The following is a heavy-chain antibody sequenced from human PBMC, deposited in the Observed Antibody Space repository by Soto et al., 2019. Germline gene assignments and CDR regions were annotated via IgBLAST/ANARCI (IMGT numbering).Heavy chain of an antibody. Sequence: QVQLVESGGGVVQPGRSLRLSCAASGFTFSSYGMHWVRQAPGKGLEWVAVIWYDGSNNYYADSVKGRFTISRDNSKNTLYLQMNSLRAEDTAVYYCARKDYGSYFDYWGQGTLVTVSS. J-gene: IGHJ4*02. CDR3: ARKDYGSYFDY. V-gene: IGHV3-33*01. CDR2: IWYDGSNN. CDR1: GFTFSSYG. D-gene: IGHD4-17*01.